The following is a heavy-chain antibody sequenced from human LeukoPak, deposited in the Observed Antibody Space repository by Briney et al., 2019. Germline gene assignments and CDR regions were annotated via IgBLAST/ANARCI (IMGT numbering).Heavy chain of an antibody. Sequence: GGSLRLSCAASGFTFSSAWMSWVRQAPGKGLEWVGRIKSKTDGGTTDYAAPVKGRFTSSRDDSKNTLYLQLNTLTTEDTAMYYCTTFGTSWGRYYYGMDVWGKGTTVTVSS. CDR3: TTFGTSWGRYYYGMDV. CDR1: GFTFSSAW. J-gene: IGHJ6*04. D-gene: IGHD2-2*01. V-gene: IGHV3-15*01. CDR2: IKSKTDGGTT.